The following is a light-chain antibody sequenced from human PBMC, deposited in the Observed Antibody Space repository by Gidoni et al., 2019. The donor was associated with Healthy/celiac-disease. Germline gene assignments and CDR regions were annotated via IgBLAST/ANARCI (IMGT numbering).Light chain of an antibody. V-gene: IGKV1-5*03. J-gene: IGKJ1*01. CDR2: KAT. Sequence: DIQMTQSPSTLSASVGDRVTITCRASQSISSWLAWYQQKPGNAPKLLIYKATSLESGVPSRFSGSGAGTEFTLTISSLQPDDFATYYCQQYNSYPWTFGQGTKVEIK. CDR3: QQYNSYPWT. CDR1: QSISSW.